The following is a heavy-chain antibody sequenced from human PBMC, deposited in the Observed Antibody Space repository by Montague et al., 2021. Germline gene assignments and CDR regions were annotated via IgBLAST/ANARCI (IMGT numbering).Heavy chain of an antibody. V-gene: IGHV3-30*04. J-gene: IGHJ3*01. Sequence: SLRLSCAASGFTFSNYAMHWVRQAPGKGLEWVAVISYDGSNKYYADSVKGRFTISRDNSKNTLYLQMNSLRAEDTAVYYCAGDTVLRNDALDVWGQGIMVTVSS. D-gene: IGHD4-17*01. CDR1: GFTFSNYA. CDR3: AGDTVLRNDALDV. CDR2: ISYDGSNK.